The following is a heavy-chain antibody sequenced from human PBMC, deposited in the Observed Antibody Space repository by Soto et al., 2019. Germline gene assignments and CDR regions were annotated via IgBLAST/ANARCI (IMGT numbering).Heavy chain of an antibody. CDR3: AATGTTSNFDY. J-gene: IGHJ4*02. V-gene: IGHV1-18*01. CDR1: GYTKSSCG. CDR2: ISAYNGNT. D-gene: IGHD1-1*01. Sequence: VSVKVACKASGYTKSSCGRRWVRQENEQGLEWMGWISAYNGNTNYAQKLQGRVTMTTDTSTSTAYMELRSLRSDDTAVYYCAATGTTSNFDYSGQGTLVTVSS.